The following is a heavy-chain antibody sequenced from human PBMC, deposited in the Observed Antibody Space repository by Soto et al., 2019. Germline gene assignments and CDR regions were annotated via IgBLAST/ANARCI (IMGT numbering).Heavy chain of an antibody. Sequence: QVQLVQSGAEVKKPGSSVKVSCKASGGTFSSYAISWVRQAPGQGLEWMGGIIPIFGTANYAQKFQGRVTITADESTSTAYMELSSLRSEDTAVYYCARESSAYYYHSSGYRWWFDPWGQGTLVTVSS. CDR3: ARESSAYYYHSSGYRWWFDP. V-gene: IGHV1-69*01. CDR2: IIPIFGTA. J-gene: IGHJ5*02. CDR1: GGTFSSYA. D-gene: IGHD3-22*01.